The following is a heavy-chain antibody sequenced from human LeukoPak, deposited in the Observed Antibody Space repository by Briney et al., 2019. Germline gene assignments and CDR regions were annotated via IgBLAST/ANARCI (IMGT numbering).Heavy chain of an antibody. CDR3: ARGARKGDDYGGFFDY. CDR1: GFTFSSYE. V-gene: IGHV3-48*03. CDR2: ISSSGSTI. Sequence: GGSLRLSCAASGFTFSSYEMNWVRQAPGKGLEWVSYISSSGSTIYYADSVKGRFTISRDNSKNTLYLQMNSLRAEDTSVYYCARGARKGDDYGGFFDYWGQGTLVTVSS. J-gene: IGHJ4*02. D-gene: IGHD4-23*01.